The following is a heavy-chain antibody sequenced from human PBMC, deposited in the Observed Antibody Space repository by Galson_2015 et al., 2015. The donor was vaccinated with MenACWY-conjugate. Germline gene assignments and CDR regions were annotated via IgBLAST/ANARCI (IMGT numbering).Heavy chain of an antibody. CDR3: ASGSSFDP. V-gene: IGHV6-1*01. CDR2: TYYRSEWYY. J-gene: IGHJ5*02. CDR1: GDSVSSNIGA. Sequence: CAISGDSVSSNIGAWNWIRQPPSRGLEWLGRTYYRSEWYYDYATSVKSRIIIIPDTSKNQFSLQLNSVTPEDTAVYYCASGSSFDPWGQGTLVTVSS.